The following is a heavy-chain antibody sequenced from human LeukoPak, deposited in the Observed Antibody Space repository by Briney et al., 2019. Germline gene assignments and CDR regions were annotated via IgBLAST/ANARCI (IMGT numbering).Heavy chain of an antibody. CDR1: GYTFTSYG. J-gene: IGHJ5*02. V-gene: IGHV1-18*01. CDR3: ARVPRGVGSNWFDP. CDR2: ISAYNGNT. D-gene: IGHD3-10*01. Sequence: ASVKVSCKASGYTFTSYGISWVRQAPGQGLEWMGWISAYNGNTNYAQKLQGRVTMTTNTAPSTAYMELRSLRSDDTAVYYCARVPRGVGSNWFDPWGQGTLVTVSS.